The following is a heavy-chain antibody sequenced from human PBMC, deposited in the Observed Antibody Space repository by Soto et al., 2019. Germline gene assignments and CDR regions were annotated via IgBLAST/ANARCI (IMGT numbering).Heavy chain of an antibody. J-gene: IGHJ3*02. D-gene: IGHD3-10*01. CDR2: IVVGSGNT. CDR1: GFTFTSSA. Sequence: SLKVSCKASGFTFTSSAVQWVRQARGQRLEWIGWIVVGSGNTNYAQKFQERVTITRDMSTSTAYMELSSLRSEDTAVYYCAAASVNYYGSGTDIWGQGTMVTVS. CDR3: AAASVNYYGSGTDI. V-gene: IGHV1-58*01.